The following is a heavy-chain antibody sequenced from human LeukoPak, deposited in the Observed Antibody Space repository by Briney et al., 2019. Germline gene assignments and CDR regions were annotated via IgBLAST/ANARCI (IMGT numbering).Heavy chain of an antibody. CDR1: GGSISSGSYY. J-gene: IGHJ4*02. CDR2: IYTSGST. CDR3: ARVPEGYDFWSGPFDY. D-gene: IGHD3-3*01. V-gene: IGHV4-61*02. Sequence: SETLSLTCTVSGGSISSGSYYWSWIRQPAGKGLEWIGRIYTSGSTNYNPSLKSRVTISVDTSKNQFSLKLSSVTAADTAVYYCARVPEGYDFWSGPFDYWGQGSLVTVSS.